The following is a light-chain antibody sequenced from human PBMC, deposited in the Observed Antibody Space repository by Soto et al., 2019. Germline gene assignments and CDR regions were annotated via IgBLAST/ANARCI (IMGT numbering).Light chain of an antibody. J-gene: IGKJ1*01. CDR1: QSVSSN. V-gene: IGKV3-15*01. CDR2: GAS. Sequence: EIVMTQSPVTLSVSPGERATLSCRASQSVSSNLACYQHKPGQAPRLLIYGASTRATGVPARFSGSGSGTEFTLTISSLQSEDFAVYYCQHYNNWPPWTFGKGTKVEIK. CDR3: QHYNNWPPWT.